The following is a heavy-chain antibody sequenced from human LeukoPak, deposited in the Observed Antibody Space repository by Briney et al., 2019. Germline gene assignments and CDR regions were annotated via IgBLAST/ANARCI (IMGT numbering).Heavy chain of an antibody. D-gene: IGHD7-27*01. CDR3: ARDPPGDLYFDY. CDR2: IYYSGST. Sequence: PSETLSLTCTVSGGSISSYYWSWIRQPPGKGLEWIGYIYYSGSTNYNPSLKSRVTISVDTSKNQFSLKLSSVTAADTAVYYCARDPPGDLYFDYWGQGTLVTVSS. V-gene: IGHV4-59*01. CDR1: GGSISSYY. J-gene: IGHJ4*02.